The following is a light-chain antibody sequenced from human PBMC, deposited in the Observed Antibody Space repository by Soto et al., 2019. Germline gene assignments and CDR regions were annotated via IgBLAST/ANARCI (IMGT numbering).Light chain of an antibody. CDR2: GAS. J-gene: IGKJ1*01. CDR3: QHYNNWPRT. CDR1: QRVSSN. V-gene: IGKV3-15*01. Sequence: EIVMTQSPATLSVSPGERATLSCRASQRVSSNLAWYQQKPGQAPRLLIYGASTRATGIPARFSGSGSGTEFTLTISSLQSEDFAVYYCQHYNNWPRTFGQGTKVAIK.